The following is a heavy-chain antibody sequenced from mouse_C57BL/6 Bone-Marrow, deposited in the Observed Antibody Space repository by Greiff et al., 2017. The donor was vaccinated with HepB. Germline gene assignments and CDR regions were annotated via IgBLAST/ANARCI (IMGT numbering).Heavy chain of an antibody. Sequence: QVQLQQPGAELVKPGASVKLSCKASGYTFTSYWMHWVMQRPGQGLEWIGMIHPNSGSTNYNEKFKSKATLTVDKSSSTAYMQLSSLTSEDSAVYYCAREDLRLLFDYWGQGTTLTVSS. CDR2: IHPNSGST. D-gene: IGHD2-12*01. J-gene: IGHJ2*01. CDR1: GYTFTSYW. V-gene: IGHV1-64*01. CDR3: AREDLRLLFDY.